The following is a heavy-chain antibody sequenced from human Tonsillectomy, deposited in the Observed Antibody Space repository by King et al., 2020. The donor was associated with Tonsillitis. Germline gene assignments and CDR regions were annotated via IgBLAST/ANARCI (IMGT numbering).Heavy chain of an antibody. CDR1: GFTFSSYA. J-gene: IGHJ4*02. V-gene: IGHV3-23*04. CDR3: AKVPSSGSITMVRGGFDY. D-gene: IGHD3-10*01. CDR2: ISGSGGST. Sequence: VQLVESGGGLVQPGGSLRLSCAASGFTFSSYAMSWVRQAPGKGLEWVSTISGSGGSTYLADSVKGRFTISRDNSKNTLYLQMNSLRAEDTAVYYCAKVPSSGSITMVRGGFDYWGQGTLVTVSS.